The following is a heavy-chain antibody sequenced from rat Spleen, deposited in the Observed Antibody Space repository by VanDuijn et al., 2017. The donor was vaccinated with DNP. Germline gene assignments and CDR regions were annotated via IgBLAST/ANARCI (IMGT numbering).Heavy chain of an antibody. CDR2: ITNTGGSI. D-gene: IGHD1-9*01. CDR3: ARQAYYGYNDYFDY. CDR1: GFSFNNYW. Sequence: EVQLVESGGGPVQPGRSLKLSCVASGFSFNNYWMSWIRQAPGKGLEWVASITNTGGSIYYPDSVKGRFTISRDNAQNTLYLQMDSLRSEDTATYYCARQAYYGYNDYFDYWGQGVMVTVSS. V-gene: IGHV5-31*01. J-gene: IGHJ2*01.